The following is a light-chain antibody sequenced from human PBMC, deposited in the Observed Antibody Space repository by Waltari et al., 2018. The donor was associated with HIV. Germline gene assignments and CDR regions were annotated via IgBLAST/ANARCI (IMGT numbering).Light chain of an antibody. CDR1: SSDVGGYNY. CDR3: SSYTSSSTLYV. J-gene: IGLJ1*01. V-gene: IGLV2-14*01. CDR2: EVS. Sequence: QSALTQPASVSGSPGQSITISCTGTSSDVGGYNYVSWYQQHPGKAPKLMISEVSNRPSGVTNRFSGSKSGNTASLTISGLQVEDEADYYCSSYTSSSTLYVFGTGTKVT.